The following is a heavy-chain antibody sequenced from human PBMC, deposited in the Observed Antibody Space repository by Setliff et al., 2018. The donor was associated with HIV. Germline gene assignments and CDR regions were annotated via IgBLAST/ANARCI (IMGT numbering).Heavy chain of an antibody. D-gene: IGHD3-10*01. CDR3: TGPRGDEAFDI. CDR1: GGISSTHA. V-gene: IGHV1-69*10. J-gene: IGHJ3*02. Sequence: GASVKVSCKASGGISSTHAINWVRQAPGQGLEWMGQIISILDITSYAQKLQGRVSITADESTSTFYMELSDLTSADTAVYYCTGPRGDEAFDIWGLGTKVT. CDR2: IISILDIT.